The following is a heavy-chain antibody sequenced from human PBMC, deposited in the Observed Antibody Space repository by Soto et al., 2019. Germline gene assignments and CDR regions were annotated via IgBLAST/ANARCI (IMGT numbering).Heavy chain of an antibody. D-gene: IGHD2-21*02. V-gene: IGHV3-30*03. J-gene: IGHJ6*02. Sequence: PGGSLRLSCAASGFTFNTSGMHWVRQAPGKGLEWVAVIAFDGSQAFYGDSVRGRFTISRDNSKNILFLQMKSLTPEDTAVYYCATKVRVTNYLYYGMDVWGQGTKVTVSS. CDR1: GFTFNTSG. CDR3: ATKVRVTNYLYYGMDV. CDR2: IAFDGSQA.